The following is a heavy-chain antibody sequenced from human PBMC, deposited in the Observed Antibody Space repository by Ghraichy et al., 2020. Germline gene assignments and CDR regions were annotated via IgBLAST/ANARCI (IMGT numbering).Heavy chain of an antibody. CDR2: ISGSGGST. CDR3: ASRGDILTGYYYFDY. Sequence: GESLNISCAASGFTFSKYAMSWVRQAPGKGLEWVSAISGSGGSTYYADSVKGRFTIFRDNSKNTLYLQTNSLRAEDTAVYYCASRGDILTGYYYFDYWGQGTLVTVSS. D-gene: IGHD3-9*01. V-gene: IGHV3-23*01. J-gene: IGHJ4*02. CDR1: GFTFSKYA.